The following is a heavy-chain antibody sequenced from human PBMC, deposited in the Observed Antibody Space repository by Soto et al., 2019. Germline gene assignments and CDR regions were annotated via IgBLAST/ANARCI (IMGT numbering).Heavy chain of an antibody. J-gene: IGHJ4*02. Sequence: PGGSLRLSCAASGFTFSSYWMSWVRQAPGKGLEWVANIKQDGSEEYYVDSVKGRFTISRDNAKNSLYLQMNSLRAEDTAVYYCARDLYPGYSSSWPDYWGQGTLVTVPS. CDR1: GFTFSSYW. V-gene: IGHV3-7*03. CDR2: IKQDGSEE. CDR3: ARDLYPGYSSSWPDY. D-gene: IGHD6-13*01.